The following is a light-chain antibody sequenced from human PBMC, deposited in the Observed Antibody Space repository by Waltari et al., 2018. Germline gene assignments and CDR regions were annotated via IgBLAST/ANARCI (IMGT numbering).Light chain of an antibody. CDR2: GAS. Sequence: EIVRTRSPATLSVSPGERAVLSCRASQSVTTNLAWYQQKPGQAPRLLIYGASTRATNIPARFSGSGSGTEFNLTISSLQSEDFAVYYCHQYNNGPPYNFGQGTKLEI. J-gene: IGKJ2*01. V-gene: IGKV3-15*01. CDR1: QSVTTN. CDR3: HQYNNGPPYN.